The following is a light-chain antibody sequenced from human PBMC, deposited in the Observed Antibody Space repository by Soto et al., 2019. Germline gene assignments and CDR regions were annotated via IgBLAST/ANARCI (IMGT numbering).Light chain of an antibody. Sequence: QSVLTQPPSVSGAPGQRVTISCTGSSSNIGAGYDVHWYQQLPGTAPKLLIYGNSNRPSGVPDRFAGSKSGTSASLAITGLQAEDEADYYCQSYDISLSGWHVVFGGGTKLTVL. CDR1: SSNIGAGYD. CDR3: QSYDISLSGWHVV. CDR2: GNS. J-gene: IGLJ2*01. V-gene: IGLV1-40*01.